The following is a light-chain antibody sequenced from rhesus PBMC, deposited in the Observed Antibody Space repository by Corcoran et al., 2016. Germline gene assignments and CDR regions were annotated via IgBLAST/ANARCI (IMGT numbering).Light chain of an antibody. Sequence: DIQMTQSPSSLSASVGDTVTIPCRASQTISSWLAWYQQNPGKAPKLLIYKVSSLQSGVPSRVSGIGSRTYFTLTISSLQSEDFATYYCQQYRSSPRALTFGGGTKVELK. J-gene: IGKJ4*01. V-gene: IGKV1-22*01. CDR2: KVS. CDR3: QQYRSSPRALT. CDR1: QTISSW.